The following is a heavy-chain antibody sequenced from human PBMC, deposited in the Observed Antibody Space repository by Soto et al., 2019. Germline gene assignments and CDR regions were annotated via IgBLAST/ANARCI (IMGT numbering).Heavy chain of an antibody. CDR2: ISGSGTNT. CDR1: GFTFRSYA. Sequence: EVQLLESGGGLVQPGGSLRLSCAASGFTFRSYAMSWVRQAPGKGLEWVSAISGSGTNTYYADSVRGRFTSSRDSSKNTLYLRMDSLRAEDTAVYYCAKEGDDYGSGTSFYFDYWGQGILVTVSS. CDR3: AKEGDDYGSGTSFYFDY. V-gene: IGHV3-23*01. J-gene: IGHJ4*02. D-gene: IGHD3-10*01.